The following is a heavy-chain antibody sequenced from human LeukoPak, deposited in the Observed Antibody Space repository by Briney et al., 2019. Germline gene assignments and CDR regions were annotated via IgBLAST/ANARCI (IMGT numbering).Heavy chain of an antibody. V-gene: IGHV3-30-3*01. CDR2: ISNDGSNK. CDR1: GFTFSSYA. Sequence: PGGSLRLSCAASGFTFSSYAMHWVRQAPGKGLEWVAVISNDGSNKNYADSVKGRFTISRDNSKNTLYLQMNSLRAEDTAVYYCARDPPFYDILTGYYSDYWGQGTLVTVSS. J-gene: IGHJ4*02. D-gene: IGHD3-9*01. CDR3: ARDPPFYDILTGYYSDY.